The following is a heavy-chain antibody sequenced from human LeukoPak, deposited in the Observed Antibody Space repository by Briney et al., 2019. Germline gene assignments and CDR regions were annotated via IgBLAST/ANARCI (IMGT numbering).Heavy chain of an antibody. Sequence: ASVKLSCKASGYTFTGYYMHWVRQPPGQGLEWMGWINPNSGGTNYAQKFQGRVTMTRDTSISTDYMELSRLRSDDTAVYYCARVRIAVAGKYYFDYWGQGTLVTVSS. V-gene: IGHV1-2*02. D-gene: IGHD6-19*01. CDR1: GYTFTGYY. J-gene: IGHJ4*02. CDR2: INPNSGGT. CDR3: ARVRIAVAGKYYFDY.